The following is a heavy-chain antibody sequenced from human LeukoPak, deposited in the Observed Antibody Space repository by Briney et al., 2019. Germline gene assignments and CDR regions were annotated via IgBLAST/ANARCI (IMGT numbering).Heavy chain of an antibody. CDR2: IFTRGST. Sequence: PSETLSLTCTVSGGSISSYYWSWIRQPAGKGLEWIGRIFTRGSTNYNPSLKSRVTMSVDTSKNQFSLKLSSVTAADTAVYYCARDRWYYGSGSYGSFDYWGQGTLVTVSS. CDR3: ARDRWYYGSGSYGSFDY. J-gene: IGHJ4*02. V-gene: IGHV4-4*07. D-gene: IGHD3-10*01. CDR1: GGSISSYY.